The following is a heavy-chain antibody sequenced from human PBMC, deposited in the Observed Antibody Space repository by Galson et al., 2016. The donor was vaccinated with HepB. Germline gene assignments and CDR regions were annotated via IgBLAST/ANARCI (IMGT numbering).Heavy chain of an antibody. V-gene: IGHV2-5*02. Sequence: PALVKPTQTLTLTCIFSGFSLSPTGVGVGWMRQPPGKTLEWLAHIYWDGDERYSPSLKSRLTITKDTSKNRVVLTMTNMDPVDTATYYCVHIVHSGSYYYFAYWGQGTLVTVSS. J-gene: IGHJ4*02. CDR2: IYWDGDE. CDR1: GFSLSPTGVG. D-gene: IGHD1-26*01. CDR3: VHIVHSGSYYYFAY.